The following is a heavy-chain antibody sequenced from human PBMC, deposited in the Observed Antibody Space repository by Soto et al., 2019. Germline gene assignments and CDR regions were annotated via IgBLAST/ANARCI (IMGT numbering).Heavy chain of an antibody. CDR3: ARTTGGYCSGGSCSSDY. CDR2: IIPIFGTA. V-gene: IGHV1-69*01. Sequence: QVQLVQSGAEVKKPGSSVKVSCKASGGTFSSYAISWVRQAPGQGLEWMGGIIPIFGTANYAQKFQGRVTITADESTSTAHMELSSLRSEDTAVYYCARTTGGYCSGGSCSSDYWGQGTLVTVSS. CDR1: GGTFSSYA. D-gene: IGHD2-15*01. J-gene: IGHJ4*02.